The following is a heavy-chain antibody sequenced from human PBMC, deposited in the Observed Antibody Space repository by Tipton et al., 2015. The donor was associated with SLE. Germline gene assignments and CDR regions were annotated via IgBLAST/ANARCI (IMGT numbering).Heavy chain of an antibody. CDR2: IYTDGST. D-gene: IGHD3/OR15-3a*01. J-gene: IGHJ4*02. CDR1: GFTVSSDY. V-gene: IGHV3-66*02. Sequence: SLRLSCSASGFTVSSDYMSWVRQAPGKGLEWDSVIYTDGSTYYADSVKGRFTISRDNSRNTVYLQMNSLRAEDTAVYYCARDLWTGDFDYWGQGTLVTVSS. CDR3: ARDLWTGDFDY.